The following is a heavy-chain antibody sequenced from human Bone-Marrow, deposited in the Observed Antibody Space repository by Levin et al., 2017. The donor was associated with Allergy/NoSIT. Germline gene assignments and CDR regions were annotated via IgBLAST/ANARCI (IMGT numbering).Heavy chain of an antibody. D-gene: IGHD3-22*01. CDR3: AKDQGRYYHNGGYYRGHAFDF. V-gene: IGHV3-30*18. CDR1: GFTFSTYA. CDR2: ISYDGSQD. J-gene: IGHJ3*01. Sequence: QSGGSLRLSCAASGFTFSTYAIHWVRQAPGKGLEWVAVISYDGSQDWYAGSVQGRFTISRDNPKNMVYLQMSSLRPEDTAVYYCAKDQGRYYHNGGYYRGHAFDFWGQGTMVTVSS.